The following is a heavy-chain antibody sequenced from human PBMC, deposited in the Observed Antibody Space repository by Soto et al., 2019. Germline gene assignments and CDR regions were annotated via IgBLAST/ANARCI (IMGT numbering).Heavy chain of an antibody. D-gene: IGHD6-13*01. Sequence: GASVKISCTASGGTVSSYAIGWVRQAPGQGLEWMGGIIPIFGTANYAQKFQGRVTITADESTSTAYMELSSLRSEDTAVYYCARVGIAAATNWFDPWGQGTLVTVSS. V-gene: IGHV1-69*01. CDR1: GGTVSSYA. CDR3: ARVGIAAATNWFDP. J-gene: IGHJ5*02. CDR2: IIPIFGTA.